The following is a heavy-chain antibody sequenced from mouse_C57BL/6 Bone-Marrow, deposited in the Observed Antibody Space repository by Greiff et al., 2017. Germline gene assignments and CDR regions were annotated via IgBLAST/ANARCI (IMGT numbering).Heavy chain of an antibody. Sequence: EVKLVESGPGLVKPSQSLSLTCSVTGYSITSGYYWNWIRQFPGNKLEWMGYISYDGSNNYNPSLKNRISITRDTSKNQFFLKLNSVTTEDTATYYCASGALRDYYAMDYWGQGTSVTVSS. CDR2: ISYDGSN. D-gene: IGHD1-1*01. V-gene: IGHV3-6*01. J-gene: IGHJ4*01. CDR1: GYSITSGYY. CDR3: ASGALRDYYAMDY.